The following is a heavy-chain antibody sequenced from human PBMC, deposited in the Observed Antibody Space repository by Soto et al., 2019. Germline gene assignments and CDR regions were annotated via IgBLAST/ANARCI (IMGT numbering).Heavy chain of an antibody. CDR3: AIDRAQWLVYPFEF. V-gene: IGHV3-30*03. CDR2: TSFDGTNK. Sequence: GGSRRLSCVVSGFTFNTYGMHWVHQAPGKGLEWVAVTSFDGTNKYYADSVEGRFTVSRDNSKNTLYLQMNSLRTEDTAVYYYAIDRAQWLVYPFEFWRQGSLVTVSS. D-gene: IGHD6-19*01. CDR1: GFTFNTYG. J-gene: IGHJ4*02.